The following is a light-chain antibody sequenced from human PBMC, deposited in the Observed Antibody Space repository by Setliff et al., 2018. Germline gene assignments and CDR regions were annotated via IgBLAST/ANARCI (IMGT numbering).Light chain of an antibody. Sequence: QSALTQPASVSGSPGQSITISCTGTRSDVGGYNYVSWYQQHPGKAPKLMIYDVTNRPSGVSNRFSGSKSGNTASLTISGLQAEDEADYYCTSYTSTFNYVFGTGTKSTVL. CDR1: RSDVGGYNY. CDR2: DVT. V-gene: IGLV2-14*01. J-gene: IGLJ1*01. CDR3: TSYTSTFNYV.